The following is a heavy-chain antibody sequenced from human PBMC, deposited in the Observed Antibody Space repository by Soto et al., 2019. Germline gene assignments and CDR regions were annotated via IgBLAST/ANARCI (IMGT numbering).Heavy chain of an antibody. Sequence: EVQLVESGGGLVQPGGSLKLSCAASGFTFSGSAMHWVRQTSGKGLEWVGRIRGKADNYATAYAASVKGRFTISRDDSKNTAYLQMHSLRTEDTAVYYCTKWEVGNSRPLDYWGQGTLVTVSS. V-gene: IGHV3-73*01. CDR3: TKWEVGNSRPLDY. J-gene: IGHJ4*02. D-gene: IGHD1-26*01. CDR1: GFTFSGSA. CDR2: IRGKADNYAT.